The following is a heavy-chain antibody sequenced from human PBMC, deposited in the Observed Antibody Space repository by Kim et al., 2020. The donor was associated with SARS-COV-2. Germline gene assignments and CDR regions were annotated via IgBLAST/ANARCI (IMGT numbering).Heavy chain of an antibody. J-gene: IGHJ6*02. CDR3: ASLYGSGSWPFYYYYYGMDV. Sequence: GGSLRLSCAASGFTFSDYYMSWIRQAPGKGLEWVSYISSSGSTIYYADSVKGRFTISRDNAKNSLYLQMNSLRAEDTAVYYCASLYGSGSWPFYYYYYGMDVWGQGTTVTVSS. CDR2: ISSSGSTI. D-gene: IGHD3-10*01. V-gene: IGHV3-11*01. CDR1: GFTFSDYY.